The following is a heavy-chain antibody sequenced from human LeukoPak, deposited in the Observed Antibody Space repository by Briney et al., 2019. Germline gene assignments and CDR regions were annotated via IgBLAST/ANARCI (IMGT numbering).Heavy chain of an antibody. J-gene: IGHJ4*02. D-gene: IGHD1-1*01. CDR2: IYYSGRT. V-gene: IGHV4-39*01. CDR1: GGSISSSYYY. Sequence: SDTLSLTCTVSGGSISSSYYYWGWIRQPPGKGLEWFGTIYYSGRTYYNPSLKRRVNISVETSKNQFSLKLSSVTAPDTAVYYCARHEDRNWYFDHWGQGTLVTVSS. CDR3: ARHEDRNWYFDH.